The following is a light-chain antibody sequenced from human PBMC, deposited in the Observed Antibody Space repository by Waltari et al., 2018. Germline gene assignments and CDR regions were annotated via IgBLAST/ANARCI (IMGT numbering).Light chain of an antibody. J-gene: IGKJ4*01. V-gene: IGKV3-20*01. CDR2: GAS. CDR1: QSVTSSY. CDR3: QQYGNSPVT. Sequence: EIVLTQSPGTLSLSPGDRATPPCRASQSVTSSYLAWYQQKPGQAPRLLIYGASSRATGIPDRFSGSGSGTDFTLTISRLEPEDFAVYYCQQYGNSPVTFGGGTKVEIK.